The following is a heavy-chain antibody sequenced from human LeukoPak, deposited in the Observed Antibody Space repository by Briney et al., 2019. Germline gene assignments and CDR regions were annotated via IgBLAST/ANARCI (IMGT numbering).Heavy chain of an antibody. CDR2: ISGSGGST. CDR3: AKEVPGRITMIVVVKRGFDY. Sequence: GGSLRLSCAASGFTFSSYAMSWVRQAPGKGLEWVSAISGSGGSTYYADSEKGRFTISRDNSKNTLYLQMNSLRAEDTAVYYCAKEVPGRITMIVVVKRGFDYWGQGTLVTVSS. CDR1: GFTFSSYA. J-gene: IGHJ4*02. D-gene: IGHD3-22*01. V-gene: IGHV3-23*01.